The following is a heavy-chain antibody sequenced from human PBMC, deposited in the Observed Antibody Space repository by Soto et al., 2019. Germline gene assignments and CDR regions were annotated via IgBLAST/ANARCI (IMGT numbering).Heavy chain of an antibody. Sequence: QVQLVQSGAEVKKPGSSVKVSCKASGGTFNNNAISWVRQAPGQVLEWMGGIIPILGTANYAQKFRGRVTITADESTSTGYMDLSSLREEDTAVYYCARPYDSIDYYGWGMDVWGQGTTVTVSS. V-gene: IGHV1-69*01. CDR2: IIPILGTA. CDR3: ARPYDSIDYYGWGMDV. J-gene: IGHJ6*02. D-gene: IGHD3-22*01. CDR1: GGTFNNNA.